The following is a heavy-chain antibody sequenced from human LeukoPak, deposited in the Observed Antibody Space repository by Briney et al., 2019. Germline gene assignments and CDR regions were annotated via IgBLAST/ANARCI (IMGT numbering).Heavy chain of an antibody. CDR2: ISAYNGNT. CDR1: GYTFTSHG. CDR3: ARQWSPLYYFDY. V-gene: IGHV1-18*01. D-gene: IGHD2-8*01. Sequence: ASVKVSCKASGYTFTSHGISWVRQAPGQGLEWMGWISAYNGNTNYAQKLQGRVTMTTDTSTSTAYMELRSLRSDDTAVYYCARQWSPLYYFDYWGQGPLVTVSS. J-gene: IGHJ4*02.